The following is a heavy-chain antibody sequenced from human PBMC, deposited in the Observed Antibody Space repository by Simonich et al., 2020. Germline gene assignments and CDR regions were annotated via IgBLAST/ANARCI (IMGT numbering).Heavy chain of an antibody. CDR2: IYHSGST. V-gene: IGHV4-38-2*01. J-gene: IGHJ6*02. D-gene: IGHD6-13*01. CDR1: GYSISSGYY. CDR3: ARVGYSNYYYYGMDV. Sequence: QVQLQDSGPGLVKPSETLSLTCAVSGYSISSGYYWGWVRQPPGKGRGWIGSIYHSGSTYSNPSPKARDTITVDTSKNQFSLKLSSVTAADTAVYYCARVGYSNYYYYGMDVWGQGTTVTVSS.